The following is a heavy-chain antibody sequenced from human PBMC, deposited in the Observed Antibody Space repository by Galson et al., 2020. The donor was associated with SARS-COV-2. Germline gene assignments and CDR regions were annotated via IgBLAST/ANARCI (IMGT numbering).Heavy chain of an antibody. J-gene: IGHJ4*02. Sequence: KIGESLKISCAASGFTFSDYYMSWIRQAPGKGLEWVSYISSSSSYTNYADSVKGRFTISRDNAKNSLYLQMNSLRAEDTAVYYCARAMVAGDELFDYWGQGTLVTVSS. CDR2: ISSSSSYT. CDR1: GFTFSDYY. CDR3: ARAMVAGDELFDY. D-gene: IGHD6-19*01. V-gene: IGHV3-11*05.